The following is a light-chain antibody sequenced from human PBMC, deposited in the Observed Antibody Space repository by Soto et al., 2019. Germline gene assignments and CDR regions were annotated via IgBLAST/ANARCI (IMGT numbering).Light chain of an antibody. J-gene: IGKJ5*01. Sequence: DIQMTQSPSSLSASVGDRATITCRASQSTNRHLNWYQQKPGKAPKLLISGASSLQSGVPSRFSGSGSGTDFTLTISSLQPQDFATYHCQQSQSTPYTFGQGTRLEIK. CDR1: QSTNRH. CDR3: QQSQSTPYT. V-gene: IGKV1-39*01. CDR2: GAS.